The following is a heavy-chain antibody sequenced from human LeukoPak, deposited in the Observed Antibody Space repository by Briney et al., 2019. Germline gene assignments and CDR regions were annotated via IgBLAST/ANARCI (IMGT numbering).Heavy chain of an antibody. CDR2: ISGSGVST. Sequence: PGGSLRLSCAASGFTFSSYAMSWVRQTPGKGLEWVSAISGSGVSTYYADSVEGRFTISRDNSNNTLYLQMNSLRAEDTAVYYCAKGKVSDSWGQGTLVTVSS. V-gene: IGHV3-23*01. D-gene: IGHD3-10*01. J-gene: IGHJ4*02. CDR1: GFTFSSYA. CDR3: AKGKVSDS.